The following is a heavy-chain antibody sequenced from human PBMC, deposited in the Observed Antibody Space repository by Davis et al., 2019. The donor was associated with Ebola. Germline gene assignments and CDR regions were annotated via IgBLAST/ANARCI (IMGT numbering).Heavy chain of an antibody. D-gene: IGHD3-3*01. CDR1: GDYVSSGSTA. J-gene: IGHJ3*01. CDR2: THYNSRLYL. CDR3: ARGFFRDGFDV. V-gene: IGHV6-1*01. Sequence: PSETLSLTCAISGDYVSSGSTAWNWIRQSPSRGLEWLGRTHYNSRLYLDYAMFVKGRITINPDTSKNQFSLHLTSVTPEDTAVYFCARGFFRDGFDVWGQGTVITVSS.